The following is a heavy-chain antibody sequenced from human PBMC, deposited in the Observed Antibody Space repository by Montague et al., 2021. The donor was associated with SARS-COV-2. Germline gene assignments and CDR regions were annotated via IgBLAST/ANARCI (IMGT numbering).Heavy chain of an antibody. CDR2: IYYKGST. CDR1: GGSISSDD. V-gene: IGHV4-59*01. J-gene: IGHJ4*02. D-gene: IGHD3-10*01. CDR3: AGVKRGYYYGLWVSAHFDY. Sequence: SETLSLTCSVSGGSISSDDRNWTRLPPRDGKEWYGDIYYKGSTNYNPSFKSRVTISVDTSKNQFSLNLSSVTAAATAVSYCAGVKRGYYYGLWVSAHFDYWGQGTLVTVSS.